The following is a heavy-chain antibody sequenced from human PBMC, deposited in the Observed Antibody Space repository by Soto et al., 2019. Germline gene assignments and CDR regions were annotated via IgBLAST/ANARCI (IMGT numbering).Heavy chain of an antibody. Sequence: QVELQESGPGLVKPSETLSPTCNVSCCSVSRGSYYWSWVRQPPGEGLEWIGYIYYSGSTNYNPSLKSRVTISVDTSKNQFSLKLSSVTAADTAVYYCARVYYYDSSYFDYWGQGTLVTVSS. CDR1: CCSVSRGSYY. CDR2: IYYSGST. J-gene: IGHJ4*02. D-gene: IGHD3-22*01. CDR3: ARVYYYDSSYFDY. V-gene: IGHV4-61*01.